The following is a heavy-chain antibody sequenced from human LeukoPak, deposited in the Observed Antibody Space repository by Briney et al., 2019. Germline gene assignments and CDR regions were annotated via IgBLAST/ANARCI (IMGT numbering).Heavy chain of an antibody. Sequence: GGSLRLSCAASGFTFSTYWTHWVRQAPGKGLVWVSRINPDGTTTSYADSVKGRFTISRDNAKDTVYLQMNGLRAEDTAVYFCARVSIGWYSFDYWGQGTLVTVSS. J-gene: IGHJ4*02. CDR2: INPDGTTT. D-gene: IGHD6-19*01. V-gene: IGHV3-74*01. CDR3: ARVSIGWYSFDY. CDR1: GFTFSTYW.